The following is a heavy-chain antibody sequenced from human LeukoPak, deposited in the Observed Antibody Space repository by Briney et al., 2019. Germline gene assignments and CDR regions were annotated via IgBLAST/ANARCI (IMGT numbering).Heavy chain of an antibody. CDR3: ATARDRNSVYSSLDY. D-gene: IGHD5/OR15-5a*01. CDR2: INPNSGGT. Sequence: ASVKVSCKASGYIFTGYYMHWVRQAPGQGLEWMGWINPNSGGTNHAQKFQGRVTMARDTSISTAYMELSSLRSDDTAVYYCATARDRNSVYSSLDYWGQGTLVTVSS. J-gene: IGHJ4*02. CDR1: GYIFTGYY. V-gene: IGHV1-2*02.